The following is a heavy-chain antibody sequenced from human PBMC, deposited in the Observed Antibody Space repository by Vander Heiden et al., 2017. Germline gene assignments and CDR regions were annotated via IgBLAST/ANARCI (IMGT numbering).Heavy chain of an antibody. Sequence: EVRLLASGGDLVQPGESLRLSCAASGFTFSAYALAWAPQAPGKGLEWVSLISGGGASTYYADSVKGRFTISRDSSRSTLYLEMNGLRAEDTAIYDCAKRNCGGDCDRAFDYWGQGTLGTVSS. CDR1: GFTFSAYA. D-gene: IGHD2-21*02. CDR3: AKRNCGGDCDRAFDY. V-gene: IGHV3-23*01. J-gene: IGHJ4*02. CDR2: ISGGGAST.